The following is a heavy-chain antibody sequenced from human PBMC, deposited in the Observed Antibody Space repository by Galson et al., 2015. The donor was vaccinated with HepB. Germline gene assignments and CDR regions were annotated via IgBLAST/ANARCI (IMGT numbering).Heavy chain of an antibody. Sequence: TLSLTCTDSGDSMSSGGHYWSWIRQYPGEGLEWIGYIYYSGTTYYNPSLRSRLTMSIDTPKNQFSLNLSTVTPEDTAVYYCARVGSAMTTVTYGAFDIWGQGTMVTVSS. CDR3: ARVGSAMTTVTYGAFDI. D-gene: IGHD4-17*01. J-gene: IGHJ3*02. CDR2: IYYSGTT. CDR1: GDSMSSGGHY. V-gene: IGHV4-31*03.